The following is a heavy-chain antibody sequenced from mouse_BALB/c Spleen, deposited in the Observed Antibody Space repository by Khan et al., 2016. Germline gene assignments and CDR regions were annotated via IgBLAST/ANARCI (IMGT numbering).Heavy chain of an antibody. CDR3: ARTDRRGYFDY. Sequence: QVQLQQSGAELMKPGASVKISCKATGYTFSSYWIEWVKQRPGHGLEWIGEILPGSGSTNYNEKFRGKATFTADTSSNTAYMQLRSLTSEDSAVHYCARTDRRGYFDYGGQGTTLTVSS. CDR2: ILPGSGST. J-gene: IGHJ2*01. V-gene: IGHV1-9*01. CDR1: GYTFSSYW.